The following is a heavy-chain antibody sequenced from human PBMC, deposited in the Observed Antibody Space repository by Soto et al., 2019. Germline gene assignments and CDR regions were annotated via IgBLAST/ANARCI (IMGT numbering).Heavy chain of an antibody. V-gene: IGHV1-69*02. CDR2: IIPILGIA. CDR3: AAGGHGAFDI. CDR1: GGTFSSYT. D-gene: IGHD1-26*01. Sequence: QVQLVQSGAEVKKPGSSVKVSCKASGGTFSSYTISWVRQAPGQGLEWMGRIIPILGIANYAQNFQGRVAITADKSTSTAYMELSSLRYEDTAVYFCAAGGHGAFDIWGQGTMVTVSS. J-gene: IGHJ3*02.